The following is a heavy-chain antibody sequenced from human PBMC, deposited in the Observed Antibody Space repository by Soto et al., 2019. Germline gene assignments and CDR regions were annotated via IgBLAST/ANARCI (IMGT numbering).Heavy chain of an antibody. D-gene: IGHD5-18*01. CDR1: GGTFSSYD. Sequence: QVQLVQSGAELKKPGSSVKVSCKASGGTFSSYDISWVRQAPGQGLEWMGGVIPIVGTANYAQKFQGRVTLTADEPASIAYRELSSLSSDATAVYYCARDGMNSYDPRNYFDHWCQGTLVTVSS. CDR2: VIPIVGTA. J-gene: IGHJ4*02. CDR3: ARDGMNSYDPRNYFDH. V-gene: IGHV1-69*12.